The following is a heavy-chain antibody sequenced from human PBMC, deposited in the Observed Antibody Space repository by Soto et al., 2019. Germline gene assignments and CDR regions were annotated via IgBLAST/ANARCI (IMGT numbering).Heavy chain of an antibody. Sequence: KTSETLSLTCTVSGGSISSYYWSWIRQPPGKRLEWIGYIYYSGSTNYNPSLKSRVTISVDTSKNQFSLKLSSVTAADTAVYYCARWLAGATTNLGFYYFDYWGQGTLVTVSS. V-gene: IGHV4-59*01. CDR3: ARWLAGATTNLGFYYFDY. CDR2: IYYSGST. J-gene: IGHJ4*02. D-gene: IGHD1-26*01. CDR1: GGSISSYY.